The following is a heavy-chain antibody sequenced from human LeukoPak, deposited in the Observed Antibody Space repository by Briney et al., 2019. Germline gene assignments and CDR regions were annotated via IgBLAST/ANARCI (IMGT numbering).Heavy chain of an antibody. D-gene: IGHD3-22*01. CDR1: GFTFSSYG. Sequence: GGSLRLSCAASGFTFSSYGMHWVRQAPGKGLEWVAVISYDGSNKYYADSVKGRFTISRDNSKNTLSLQMNSLRAEDTAVYYCARVRDSSGYFYYYGMDVWGQGTTVTVSS. CDR3: ARVRDSSGYFYYYGMDV. CDR2: ISYDGSNK. V-gene: IGHV3-30*03. J-gene: IGHJ6*02.